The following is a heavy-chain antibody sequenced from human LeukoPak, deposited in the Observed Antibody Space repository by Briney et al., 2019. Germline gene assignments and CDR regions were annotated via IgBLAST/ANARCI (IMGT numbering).Heavy chain of an antibody. Sequence: PSETLSLTCTVSGGSISSGSHHWSWIRQPAGKALEWIGRIYPSGSTNYDPSLKSRVTISLDMSKNQFSLRLSSVTAADTAVYYCARIEMNTITYDYWGQGTLVTVSS. D-gene: IGHD5-24*01. CDR1: GGSISSGSHH. J-gene: IGHJ4*02. V-gene: IGHV4-61*02. CDR3: ARIEMNTITYDY. CDR2: IYPSGST.